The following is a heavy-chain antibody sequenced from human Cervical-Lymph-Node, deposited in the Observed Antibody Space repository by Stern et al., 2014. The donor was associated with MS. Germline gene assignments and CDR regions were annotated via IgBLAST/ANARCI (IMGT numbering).Heavy chain of an antibody. CDR2: INPSGGGA. V-gene: IGHV1-46*01. J-gene: IGHJ4*02. Sequence: QVQLLQPGAEVKKPGASVQVSCKASGYTFSNYYMHWVRQAPGQGPEWMAMINPSGGGANYAPKFQGRLTVTRDTSTSTVHLQLSSLRSEDTAIYYCARGYSYGRPRFEFWGQGSLVTVSS. CDR3: ARGYSYGRPRFEF. CDR1: GYTFSNYY. D-gene: IGHD2-15*01.